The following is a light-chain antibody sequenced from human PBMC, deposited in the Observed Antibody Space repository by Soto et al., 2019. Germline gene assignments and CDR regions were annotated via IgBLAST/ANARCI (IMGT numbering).Light chain of an antibody. V-gene: IGLV1-44*01. CDR2: GDH. CDR1: SSNIGRNT. CDR3: AAWDDSLTGHVV. J-gene: IGLJ2*01. Sequence: QSVLTQPPSASGAPGQSVTISCSGSSSNIGRNTVNWYQQFPGTAPKLLIFGDHQRPSGVPDRFSGSKSATSASLAISGLQSDDEADYYCAAWDDSLTGHVVFGGGTKLTVL.